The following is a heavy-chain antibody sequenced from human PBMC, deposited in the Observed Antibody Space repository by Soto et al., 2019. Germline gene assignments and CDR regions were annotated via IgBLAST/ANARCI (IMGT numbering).Heavy chain of an antibody. CDR2: INPADSET. CDR1: GYRFTAHW. D-gene: IGHD1-26*01. CDR3: VRYSEASGATNVDF. V-gene: IGHV5-51*01. Sequence: GESLKISWKSSGYRFTAHWLGWVRQMPGKGLEWMGVINPADSETKYNPSFQGQVSISVDMSIRTAFLQWSSLRASDSAMYYCVRYSEASGATNVDFWGQGTLVTVSS. J-gene: IGHJ4*02.